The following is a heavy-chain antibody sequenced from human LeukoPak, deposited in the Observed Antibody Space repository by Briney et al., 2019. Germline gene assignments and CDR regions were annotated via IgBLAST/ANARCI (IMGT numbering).Heavy chain of an antibody. CDR1: GFTFSSYG. J-gene: IGHJ4*02. CDR2: IRYDGSNK. D-gene: IGHD3-9*01. CDR3: ARGVIGYFELGPPPRLDY. Sequence: GGSLRLSCAASGFTFSSYGMHWVRQAPGKGLEWVTFIRYDGSNKYYADSVKGRFTISRDNSKNTLYLRMNSLRAEDTAVYYCARGVIGYFELGPPPRLDYWGQGTLVTVSS. V-gene: IGHV3-30*02.